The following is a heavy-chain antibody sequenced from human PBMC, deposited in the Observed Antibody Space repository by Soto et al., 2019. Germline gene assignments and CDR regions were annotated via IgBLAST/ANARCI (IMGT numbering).Heavy chain of an antibody. CDR3: ARWYSSGWYYFDY. J-gene: IGHJ4*02. V-gene: IGHV1-2*02. CDR2: INPNSGGT. CDR1: GYTFTGYY. Sequence: ASVKVSCKASGYTFTGYYMHWVRQAPGQGLEWMGWINPNSGGTNYAQKFQGRVTMTSDTSITTAYMELSRLTSDDTAVYYCARWYSSGWYYFDYWGQGTLVTVSS. D-gene: IGHD6-19*01.